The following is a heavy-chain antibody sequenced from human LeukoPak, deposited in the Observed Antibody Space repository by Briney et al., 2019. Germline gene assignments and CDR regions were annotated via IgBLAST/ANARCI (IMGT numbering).Heavy chain of an antibody. CDR3: ARGGIWSGYSFDY. CDR2: IYYSGST. CDR1: GGFISSGRYN. V-gene: IGHV4-39*01. D-gene: IGHD3-3*01. J-gene: IGHJ4*02. Sequence: PSETLSLTCTVSGGFISSGRYNWGWIRQPPGKGLEWIGSIYYSGSTYYNPSLKSRVTISVDTSKNQFSLKLSSVTAADTAVYYCARGGIWSGYSFDYWGQGTLVTVSS.